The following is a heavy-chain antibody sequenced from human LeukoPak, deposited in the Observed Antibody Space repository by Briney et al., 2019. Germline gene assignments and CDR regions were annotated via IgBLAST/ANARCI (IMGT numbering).Heavy chain of an antibody. D-gene: IGHD1-26*01. Sequence: GGSLRLSCAASGFTFSDYYMSWIRQAPGKGLEWVSYISSSGSTIYYADSVKGRFTISRDNAKDSLYLQMNSLRAEDTAMYYCARDKIVGATKFDSWGQGTLVTVSS. CDR1: GFTFSDYY. CDR3: ARDKIVGATKFDS. V-gene: IGHV3-11*04. J-gene: IGHJ4*02. CDR2: ISSSGSTI.